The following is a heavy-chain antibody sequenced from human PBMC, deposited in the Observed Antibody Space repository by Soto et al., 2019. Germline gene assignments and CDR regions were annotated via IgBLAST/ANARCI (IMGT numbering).Heavy chain of an antibody. D-gene: IGHD3-22*01. CDR1: GFTVSSNY. J-gene: IGHJ6*02. CDR2: IYSGGST. CDR3: ARDDYYDSSGKHLLLCDYYYYGMYV. V-gene: IGHV3-66*01. Sequence: GGSLRLSCAASGFTVSSNYMSWVRQAPGKGLEWVSVIYSGGSTYYADSVKGRFTISRDNSKNTLYLQMNSLRAEDTAVYYCARDDYYDSSGKHLLLCDYYYYGMYVWGQGSTVPVSS.